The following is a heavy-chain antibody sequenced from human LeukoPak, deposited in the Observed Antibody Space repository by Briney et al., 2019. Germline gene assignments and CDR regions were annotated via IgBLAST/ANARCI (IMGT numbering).Heavy chain of an antibody. CDR3: ARPYCSGGDCLRYFDL. CDR1: GYTFTSYD. Sequence: GASVKVSCKASGYTFTSYDISWVRQATGQGLEWMGWMNPISGNTGYAQKFQGRVTMTRSTSISTACMELSSLRSEDTAVYYCARPYCSGGDCLRYFDLWGRGTLITVSS. J-gene: IGHJ2*01. D-gene: IGHD2-15*01. CDR2: MNPISGNT. V-gene: IGHV1-8*01.